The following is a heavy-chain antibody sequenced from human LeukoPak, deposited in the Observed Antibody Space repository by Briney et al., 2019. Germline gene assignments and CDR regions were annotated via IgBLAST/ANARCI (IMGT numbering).Heavy chain of an antibody. V-gene: IGHV4-34*01. CDR1: GGSFSGYY. D-gene: IGHD6-13*01. CDR2: INHSGST. J-gene: IGHJ4*02. CDR3: ARVGWGIAAAGLDY. Sequence: SETLSLTCAVYGGSFSGYYWSWIRQPPGKGLEWIGEINHSGSTNYNPSLKCRVTISVDTSKNQFSLKLSSVTAADTAVYYCARVGWGIAAAGLDYWGQGTLVTVSS.